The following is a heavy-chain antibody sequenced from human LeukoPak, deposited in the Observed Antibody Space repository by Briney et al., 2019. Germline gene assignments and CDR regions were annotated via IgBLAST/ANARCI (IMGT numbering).Heavy chain of an antibody. V-gene: IGHV3-33*01. CDR1: GFTFSSYG. CDR3: ARDPEEYSGWSHNPQYYFDY. J-gene: IGHJ4*02. Sequence: GRSLRLSCAASGFTFSSYGMHWVSQAPGKGMEWVAVIWYDGSNKYYADSVKGRFTISRDNSKNTLYLQMNSLRAEDTAVYYCARDPEEYSGWSHNPQYYFDYWGQGTLVTVSS. D-gene: IGHD6-19*01. CDR2: IWYDGSNK.